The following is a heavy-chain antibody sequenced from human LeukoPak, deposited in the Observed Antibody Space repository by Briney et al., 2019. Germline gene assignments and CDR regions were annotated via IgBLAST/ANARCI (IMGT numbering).Heavy chain of an antibody. CDR2: IYYSGST. CDR1: GGSISSGDKR. D-gene: IGHD2-21*02. V-gene: IGHV4-30-4*01. Sequence: SETLSLTCNVSGGSISSGDKRWRWIRQPPGKGLEWIGYIYYSGSTYYNPSLKSRLTISVDTSENQFSLHLTSVTAADTAVYFCARVTRWAGLDFWGQGTLVTVFS. J-gene: IGHJ4*02. CDR3: ARVTRWAGLDF.